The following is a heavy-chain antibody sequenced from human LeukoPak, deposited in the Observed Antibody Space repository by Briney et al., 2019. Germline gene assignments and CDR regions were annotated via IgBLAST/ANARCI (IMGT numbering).Heavy chain of an antibody. CDR1: GFIISDYW. Sequence: GGSLRLSCAASGFIISDYWMNWVRQVPGKGLEWVANINEDGSVQDYVDSVRGRFTISRDNAKNSVHLQMNSLRVEDTAVYYCASRESSMARSHWGQGTLVTVSS. V-gene: IGHV3-7*01. CDR3: ASRESSMARSH. CDR2: INEDGSVQ. D-gene: IGHD3-10*01. J-gene: IGHJ4*02.